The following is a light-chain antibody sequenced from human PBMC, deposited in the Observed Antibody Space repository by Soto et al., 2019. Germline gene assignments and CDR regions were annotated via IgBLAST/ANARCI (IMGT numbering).Light chain of an antibody. J-gene: IGLJ1*01. Sequence: QSALTQPASVSGSPGQSITISCTGTSSDVGDYNYVSWYQQHPGKAPKLMIFEVSNRPSGVSNRFSGSKSGNTASLPISGLQAEDEADYFCTSYTSISTDVFGTGTKLTVL. CDR3: TSYTSISTDV. CDR1: SSDVGDYNY. V-gene: IGLV2-14*01. CDR2: EVS.